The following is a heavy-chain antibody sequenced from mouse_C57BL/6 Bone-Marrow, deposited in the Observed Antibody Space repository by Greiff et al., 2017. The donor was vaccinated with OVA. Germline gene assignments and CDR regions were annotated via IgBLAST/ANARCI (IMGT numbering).Heavy chain of an antibody. CDR3: ARNWHYYGSSYDWYFDV. D-gene: IGHD1-1*01. J-gene: IGHJ1*03. Sequence: VQLQQSGPGLVQPSQSLSITCTVSGFSLTSYGVHWVRQSPGKGLEWLGVIWSGGSTDYNAAFISSLSISKDNSKSQVFFKMNSLQADDTAIYYWARNWHYYGSSYDWYFDVWGTGTTVTVSS. CDR2: IWSGGST. CDR1: GFSLTSYG. V-gene: IGHV2-2*01.